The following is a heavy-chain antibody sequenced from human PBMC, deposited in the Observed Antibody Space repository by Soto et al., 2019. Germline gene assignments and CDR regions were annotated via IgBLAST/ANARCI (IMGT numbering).Heavy chain of an antibody. CDR1: GYTFTGYY. V-gene: IGHV1-2*04. D-gene: IGHD3-16*01. CDR3: ARDFYACSASYGLEF. Sequence: QVHLVQSGAEVKKPGASVTVSCRASGYTFTGYYIHWVRQVPGQGLEWMGWIDPNSGGANIEPKFQGWVTMTRDTSTTTTYMELSRLRSNDTAVYYCARDFYACSASYGLEFWVQATMVTVAA. J-gene: IGHJ3*01. CDR2: IDPNSGGA.